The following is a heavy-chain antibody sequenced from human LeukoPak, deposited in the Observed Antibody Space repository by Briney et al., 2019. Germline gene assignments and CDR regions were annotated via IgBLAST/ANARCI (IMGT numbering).Heavy chain of an antibody. CDR1: GFTFSSYG. Sequence: PGRSLRLSCAASGFTFSSYGMHWVRQAPGKGPEWVAVIWYDGSNKYYTDSVKGRFTISRDNSKNTLYLQMNSLRAEDTAVYYCARVSGAAAGPFDFWGQGTLVTVSS. J-gene: IGHJ4*02. CDR3: ARVSGAAAGPFDF. D-gene: IGHD6-13*01. V-gene: IGHV3-33*01. CDR2: IWYDGSNK.